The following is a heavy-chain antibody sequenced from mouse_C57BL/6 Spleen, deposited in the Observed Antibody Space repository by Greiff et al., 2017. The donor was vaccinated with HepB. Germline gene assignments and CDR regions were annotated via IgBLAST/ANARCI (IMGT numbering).Heavy chain of an antibody. CDR1: GYAFTNYL. V-gene: IGHV1-54*01. J-gene: IGHJ4*01. D-gene: IGHD2-2*01. CDR3: ARDYGYDLYYAMDY. CDR2: INPGSGGT. Sequence: FQLQQSGAELVRPGTSVKVSCKASGYAFTNYLIEWVKQRPGQGLEWIGVINPGSGGTNYNEKFKGKATLTADKSSSTAYMQLSSLTSEDSAVYFCARDYGYDLYYAMDYWGQGTSVTVSS.